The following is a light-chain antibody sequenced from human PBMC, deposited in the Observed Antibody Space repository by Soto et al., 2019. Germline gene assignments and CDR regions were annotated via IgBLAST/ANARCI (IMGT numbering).Light chain of an antibody. V-gene: IGKV3-11*01. J-gene: IGKJ4*01. CDR3: QQHINWPLT. CDR2: EAS. Sequence: TQSPATLSLSPGDRATLSCRASQTVSSSLAWYQQKPGQAPRLLIYEASNRATGIPARFSGSGSGADFTLTISSLEPEDFALYYCQQHINWPLTFGGGTKVDIK. CDR1: QTVSSS.